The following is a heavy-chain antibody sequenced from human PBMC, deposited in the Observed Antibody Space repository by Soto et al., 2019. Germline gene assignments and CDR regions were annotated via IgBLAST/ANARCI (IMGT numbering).Heavy chain of an antibody. J-gene: IGHJ3*02. D-gene: IGHD6-19*01. CDR2: IWYDGSNK. CDR3: ARESGQWLVSYAFDI. Sequence: QVQLVESGGGVVQPGRSLRLSCAASGFTFSSYGMHWVRQAPGKGLEWVAVIWYDGSNKYYADSVKGRFTISSDNSKKTLYLQRNGLRAEDTAVYYCARESGQWLVSYAFDIWGRGRMVTVSS. CDR1: GFTFSSYG. V-gene: IGHV3-33*01.